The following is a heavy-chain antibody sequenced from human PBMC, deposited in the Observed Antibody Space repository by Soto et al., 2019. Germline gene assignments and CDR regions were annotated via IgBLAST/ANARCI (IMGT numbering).Heavy chain of an antibody. CDR3: ARAPSFFDS. CDR1: GGSISGGGYY. CDR2: VSDSGST. Sequence: QVQLQESGPGLVKPSQTLSLTCSVSGGSISGGGYYWSWIRQPPGKGLEWLGYVSDSGSTYYNPSLERRLAMSLETSKNQFSLKLTSVTAADTAVYYCARAPSFFDSWGQGTLVTVSS. V-gene: IGHV4-30-4*01. D-gene: IGHD3-16*02. J-gene: IGHJ4*02.